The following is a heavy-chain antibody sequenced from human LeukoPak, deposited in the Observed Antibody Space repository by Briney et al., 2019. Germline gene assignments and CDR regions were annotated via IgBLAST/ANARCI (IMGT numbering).Heavy chain of an antibody. CDR1: GGSISSSSYY. CDR3: ARGDYYDSSGYQSPSFDY. Sequence: PSETLSLTCTVSGGSISSSSYYWGWIRQPPGKGLEWIGSIYYSGSTYYNPSLKSRVTISVDTSKNQFSLKLSSVTAADTAVYYCARGDYYDSSGYQSPSFDYWGQGTLVTVSS. D-gene: IGHD3-22*01. V-gene: IGHV4-39*01. J-gene: IGHJ4*02. CDR2: IYYSGST.